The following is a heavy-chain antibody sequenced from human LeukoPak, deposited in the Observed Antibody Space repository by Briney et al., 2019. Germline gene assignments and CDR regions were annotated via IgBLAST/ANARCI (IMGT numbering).Heavy chain of an antibody. V-gene: IGHV4-38-2*02. CDR1: GYSISSGYY. J-gene: IGHJ4*02. CDR2: IYHSGST. D-gene: IGHD6-13*01. Sequence: SETLSLTCTVSGYSISSGYYWGWIRQPPGKGLEWIGSIYHSGSTYYNPSLKSRVTISVDTSKNQFSLRLSSVTAADTAVYYCAKDSDTSSWLDYWGQGTLVTVSS. CDR3: AKDSDTSSWLDY.